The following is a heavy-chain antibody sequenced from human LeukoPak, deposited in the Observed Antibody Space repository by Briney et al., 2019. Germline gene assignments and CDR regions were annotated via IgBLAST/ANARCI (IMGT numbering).Heavy chain of an antibody. Sequence: ASVKVSCKASGYTFTSNYIHWVRQAPGQGLEWMGMIYPRDGSTSYAQKFQGRVTITRDTSASTAYMELSSLRSEDTAVYYCAGEGYDSSGSSWWGQGTLVTVSS. D-gene: IGHD3-22*01. CDR3: AGEGYDSSGSSW. V-gene: IGHV1-46*01. CDR1: GYTFTSNY. J-gene: IGHJ4*02. CDR2: IYPRDGST.